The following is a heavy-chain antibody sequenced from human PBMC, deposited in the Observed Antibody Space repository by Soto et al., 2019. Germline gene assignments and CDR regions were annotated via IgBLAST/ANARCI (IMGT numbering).Heavy chain of an antibody. D-gene: IGHD3-9*01. CDR2: IIPIFGTA. Sequence: ASVKVSCKASGGTFSSYAISWVRQAPGQGLEWMGGIIPIFGTANYAQKFQGRVTITADESTSTAYMELSSLRSEDTAVYYCARRYYDILTGYSRSPDYWGQGTLVTVSS. V-gene: IGHV1-69*13. CDR1: GGTFSSYA. CDR3: ARRYYDILTGYSRSPDY. J-gene: IGHJ4*02.